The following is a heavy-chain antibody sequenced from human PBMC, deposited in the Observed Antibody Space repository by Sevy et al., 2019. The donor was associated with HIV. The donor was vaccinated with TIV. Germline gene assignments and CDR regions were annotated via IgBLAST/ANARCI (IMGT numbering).Heavy chain of an antibody. CDR1: GFTFSSYA. Sequence: GGSLRLSCAASGFTFSSYAMHWVRQAPGKGLEWVAVISYDGSNKYYADSVKGRFTISRDNSKNTLYLQMNSLRAEDTAVDYCARAKLPTHIVVVTAIPNWFDPWGQGTLVTVSS. J-gene: IGHJ5*02. CDR2: ISYDGSNK. CDR3: ARAKLPTHIVVVTAIPNWFDP. V-gene: IGHV3-30-3*01. D-gene: IGHD2-21*02.